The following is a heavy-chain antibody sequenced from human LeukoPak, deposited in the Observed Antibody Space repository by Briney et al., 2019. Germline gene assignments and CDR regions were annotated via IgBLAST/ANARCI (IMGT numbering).Heavy chain of an antibody. CDR3: ARDSVGDYVFDY. J-gene: IGHJ4*02. CDR2: ISSSSSYI. V-gene: IGHV3-21*01. CDR1: GFTFSSYS. D-gene: IGHD4-17*01. Sequence: GGSLRLSSAASGFTFSSYSMNWVRQAPGKGLEWVSSISSSSSYIYYADSVKGRFTISRDNAKNSLYLQMNSLRAEDTAVYYCARDSVGDYVFDYWGQGTLVTVSS.